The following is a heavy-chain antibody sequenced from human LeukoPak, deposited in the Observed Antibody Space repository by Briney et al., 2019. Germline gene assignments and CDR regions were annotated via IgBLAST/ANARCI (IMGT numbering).Heavy chain of an antibody. V-gene: IGHV3-30-3*01. D-gene: IGHD3-22*01. CDR2: ISYDGSNK. CDR1: GFTFSSYA. Sequence: SGGSLRLSCAASGFTFSSYAMHWVRQAPGKGLEWVAVISYDGSNKYYADSVKGRFTISRDNSKNTLYLQMNSLRAEDTAVYYCARDSYDYYDSSGLTSPWGQGTLVTVSS. CDR3: ARDSYDYYDSSGLTSP. J-gene: IGHJ5*02.